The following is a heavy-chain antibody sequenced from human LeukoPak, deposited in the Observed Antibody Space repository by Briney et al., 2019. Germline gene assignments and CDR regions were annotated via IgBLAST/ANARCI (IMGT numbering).Heavy chain of an antibody. V-gene: IGHV3-11*03. J-gene: IGHJ3*02. Sequence: SGGSLRLSCAASGFTFSDYYMSWIRQAPGKGLEWVSYISSSSSYTNYADSVKGRFSISRDNAKNPLYLQMNSLRAEDTAVYYCASWGDQVVPAQNDAFDIWGQGTMVTVSS. D-gene: IGHD2-2*01. CDR3: ASWGDQVVPAQNDAFDI. CDR2: ISSSSSYT. CDR1: GFTFSDYY.